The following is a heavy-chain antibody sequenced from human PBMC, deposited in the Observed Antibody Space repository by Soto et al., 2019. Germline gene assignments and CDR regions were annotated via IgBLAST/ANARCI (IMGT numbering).Heavy chain of an antibody. CDR3: VKTYGSMNWFDL. CDR1: GASITGSRYY. V-gene: IGHV4-39*01. CDR2: IYHIGSP. Sequence: LQLEESGPGLVKPSETLSLTCTVSGASITGSRYYWGWIRQPPGKGLEWIGTIYHIGSPYYNPSLTSRLTMSVDTAKKQVSLRLTSVTAADTAVYYCVKTYGSMNWFDLWGQGTLVTVSS. J-gene: IGHJ5*02. D-gene: IGHD3-10*01.